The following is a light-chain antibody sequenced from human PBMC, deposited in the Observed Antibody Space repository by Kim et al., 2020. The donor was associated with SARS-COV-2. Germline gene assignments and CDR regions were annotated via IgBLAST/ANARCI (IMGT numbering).Light chain of an antibody. CDR1: SSDVGGYNY. CDR2: DVS. CDR3: SSYTSSSTPYV. V-gene: IGLV2-14*04. J-gene: IGLJ1*01. Sequence: QSLTISCTGTSSDVGGYNYVSWYQQHPGKAPKLMIYDVSKRPSGVSTRFSGSKSGNTASLTISGLQAEDEADYYCSSYTSSSTPYVFGTGTKVTVL.